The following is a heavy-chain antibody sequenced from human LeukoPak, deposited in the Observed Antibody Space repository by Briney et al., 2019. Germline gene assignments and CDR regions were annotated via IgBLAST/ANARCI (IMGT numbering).Heavy chain of an antibody. CDR2: LSYNRGYI. D-gene: IGHD5-12*01. CDR3: AKERLRIVATVNFDY. J-gene: IGHJ4*02. V-gene: IGHV3-9*01. Sequence: GGSLRLSCEASGFRFDDYAMHWVRQAPGKGLEWVSGLSYNRGYIGYADSVKGRFTISRDNSKNTLYLQMNSLRAEDTAVYYCAKERLRIVATVNFDYWGQGTLVTVSS. CDR1: GFRFDDYA.